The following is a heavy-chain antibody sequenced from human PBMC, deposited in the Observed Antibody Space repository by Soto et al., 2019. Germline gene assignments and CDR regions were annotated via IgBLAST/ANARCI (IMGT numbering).Heavy chain of an antibody. CDR1: GYTFTNSD. CDR3: ARRPHCSGGICYYGLDN. CDR2: MNPDSGHA. Sequence: QVQLVQSGAEVKKPGASVKVSCKASGYTFTNSDINWVRQAPGQGLEWMGWMNPDSGHAAYAQKFQGRVTLTMSTSTSTVYMEMRSLGSEDTAVYYCARRPHCSGGICYYGLDNWGQGTLVTVSS. D-gene: IGHD2-15*01. V-gene: IGHV1-8*01. J-gene: IGHJ4*02.